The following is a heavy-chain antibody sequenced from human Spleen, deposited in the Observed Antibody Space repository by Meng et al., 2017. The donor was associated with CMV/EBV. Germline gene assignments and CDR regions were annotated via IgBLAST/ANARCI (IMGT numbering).Heavy chain of an antibody. Sequence: ASGFTFSSYAMGWVRQAPGKGLEWVSAISGSGGSTYYADSVKGRFTISRDNSKNTLYLQMNSLRAEDTAVYYCAKDGYSYGFNWFDPWGQGTLVTVSS. CDR2: ISGSGGST. D-gene: IGHD5-18*01. CDR3: AKDGYSYGFNWFDP. CDR1: GFTFSSYA. J-gene: IGHJ5*02. V-gene: IGHV3-23*01.